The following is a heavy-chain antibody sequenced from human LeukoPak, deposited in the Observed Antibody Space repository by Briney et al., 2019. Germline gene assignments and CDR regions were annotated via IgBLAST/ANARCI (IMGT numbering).Heavy chain of an antibody. CDR2: INNDGSSS. V-gene: IGHV3-74*01. D-gene: IGHD2-2*01. Sequence: PGGSLRLSCAASGFTFGNYWMHWVRQAPGKGLVWLSRINNDGSSSSYADFVKGRFTISRDNARNTLYLQMNSLRAEDTAVYYCARVSCSTTSCKYPFDYWGQGTLVTVSS. CDR1: GFTFGNYW. CDR3: ARVSCSTTSCKYPFDY. J-gene: IGHJ4*02.